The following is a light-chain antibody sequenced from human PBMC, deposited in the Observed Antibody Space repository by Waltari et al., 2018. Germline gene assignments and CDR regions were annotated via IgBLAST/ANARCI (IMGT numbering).Light chain of an antibody. CDR1: SSDVGVYKY. Sequence: QSAPTQPPSVSGSPGQSVTISCTGTSSDVGVYKYVSWYQQHPGKAPKLMIYGVSNRPSGVSDRFSCSKSGNTASLTISGLQAEDEADYYCCSYTTSSTVLFGGGTRLTVL. J-gene: IGLJ2*01. CDR3: CSYTTSSTVL. CDR2: GVS. V-gene: IGLV2-14*01.